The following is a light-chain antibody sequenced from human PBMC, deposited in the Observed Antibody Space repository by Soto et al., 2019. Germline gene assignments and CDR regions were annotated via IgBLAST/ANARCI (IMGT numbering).Light chain of an antibody. J-gene: IGLJ2*01. CDR1: SSNIGSNY. CDR2: RNN. Sequence: QAVVTQPPSVSGTPGQRVTISCSGSSSNIGSNYVYWYQQLPGTAPKLLIYRNNQRPSGVPDRFSGSKSGTSASLAISGLRSEDEADYYCAAWDDSLSGPVFGGGTKVTVL. CDR3: AAWDDSLSGPV. V-gene: IGLV1-47*01.